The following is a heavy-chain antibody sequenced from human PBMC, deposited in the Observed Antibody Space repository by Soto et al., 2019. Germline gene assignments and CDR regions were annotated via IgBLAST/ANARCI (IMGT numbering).Heavy chain of an antibody. CDR3: AKRKDRWRQLGD. V-gene: IGHV3-30*18. CDR2: ISSDGSIK. Sequence: QVQMVESGGGVVQPGRSLRLSCAASGFTFSNYGMHWVRQAPGKGLEWVAVISSDGSIKNHADSVKGRFTISRDNSKNTVYLQMNSLRAEDTAVYYCAKRKDRWRQLGDWGQGTLVTVSS. D-gene: IGHD3-3*02. J-gene: IGHJ4*02. CDR1: GFTFSNYG.